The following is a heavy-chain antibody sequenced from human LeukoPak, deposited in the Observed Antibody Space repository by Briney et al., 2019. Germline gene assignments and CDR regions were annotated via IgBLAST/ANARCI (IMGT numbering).Heavy chain of an antibody. V-gene: IGHV4-39*07. CDR3: ARWNEGFDY. CDR1: GGSISSNNHY. Sequence: SETLSLTCTVSGGSISSNNHYWGWIRQPPGKGLEWLGSINYSGTIFYSPSLNSRVTISVDTSGNQFSLKLSSVTAADTAVYYCARWNEGFDYWGQGTLVTVSS. D-gene: IGHD1-1*01. J-gene: IGHJ4*02. CDR2: INYSGTI.